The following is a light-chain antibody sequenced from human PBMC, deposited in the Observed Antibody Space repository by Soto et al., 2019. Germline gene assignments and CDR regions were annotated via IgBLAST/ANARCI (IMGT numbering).Light chain of an antibody. CDR2: GAS. V-gene: IGKV3-20*01. J-gene: IGKJ3*01. Sequence: EIVLTQSPATLSLSPGERATLSCRASQSVSSYLAWYQQKPGQAPRLLIYGASSRATGIPDRFSGSGSGIDFTLTISRLEPEDFAVYYCQQYGSSPFTFGPGTKVDIK. CDR3: QQYGSSPFT. CDR1: QSVSSY.